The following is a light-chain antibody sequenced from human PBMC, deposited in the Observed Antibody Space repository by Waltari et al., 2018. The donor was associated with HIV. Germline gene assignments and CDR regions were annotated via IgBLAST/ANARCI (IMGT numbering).Light chain of an antibody. Sequence: QFVLTQAPSVSAAPGQNVTISCSGSSSNIGNNYVSWYQHFSGTAPKLLIYDINKRPSGIPDRFSGSKSGTSATLAIAGLQTGDEADYYCGTWDSSLSVGLFGGGTKVTVL. V-gene: IGLV1-51*01. CDR1: SSNIGNNY. CDR3: GTWDSSLSVGL. CDR2: DIN. J-gene: IGLJ3*02.